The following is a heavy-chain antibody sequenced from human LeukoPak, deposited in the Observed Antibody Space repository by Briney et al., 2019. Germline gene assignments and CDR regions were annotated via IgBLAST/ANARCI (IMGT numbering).Heavy chain of an antibody. CDR1: GGSISSYY. CDR2: IYYSGST. J-gene: IGHJ6*02. D-gene: IGHD4-17*01. V-gene: IGHV4-59*01. Sequence: PSETLSLTCTVSGGSISSYYWSWIRQPPGKGLEWIGYIYYSGSTNYNPSLKSRVTISVDTSKNQFSLKLSSVTAADTAEYYCARGTTVTTPPRYYYGMDVWGQGTTVTVSS. CDR3: ARGTTVTTPPRYYYGMDV.